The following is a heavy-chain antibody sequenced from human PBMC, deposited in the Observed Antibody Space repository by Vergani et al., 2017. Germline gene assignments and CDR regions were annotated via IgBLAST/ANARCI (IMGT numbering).Heavy chain of an antibody. Sequence: QVQLQQWGAGLLKPSETLSLTCAVHGGSFSGYYWSWIRQPPGKGLEWIGEINHSGSTNYNPSLKSRVTISVDTSKNQFSLKLSSVTAADTAVYYCARGVTSNYWGQGTLVTVSS. J-gene: IGHJ4*02. CDR3: ARGVTSNY. V-gene: IGHV4-34*01. CDR1: GGSFSGYY. CDR2: INHSGST. D-gene: IGHD4-23*01.